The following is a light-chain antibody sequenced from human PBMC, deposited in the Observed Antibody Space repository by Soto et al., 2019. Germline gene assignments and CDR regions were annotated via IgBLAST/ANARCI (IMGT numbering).Light chain of an antibody. CDR3: QQYNNWTRT. J-gene: IGKJ1*01. V-gene: IGKV3-15*01. CDR2: GAS. CDR1: QSVSSN. Sequence: EILMTQSPATLSVSPGERATLSCRASQSVSSNLAWYQQKPGQAPRLLIYGASTRATGIPARFSGSGSGTEFTLTISSLQSEDFAVYYCQQYNNWTRTFGQGTKVDIX.